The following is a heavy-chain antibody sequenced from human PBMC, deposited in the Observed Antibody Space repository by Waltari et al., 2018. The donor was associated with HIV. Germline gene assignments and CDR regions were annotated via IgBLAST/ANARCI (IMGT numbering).Heavy chain of an antibody. Sequence: EVQLVESGGGLVQPGGSLRLSCAASGFTFSSYWMSWVPQDPGEGLEWVANIKQGGSEKYYVDAVKGRFTISRYNAKTSLYLQMNSLGAEDTAVYYCAANPDDPGTDYWGQGTLVTVSS. D-gene: IGHD3-10*01. CDR2: IKQGGSEK. V-gene: IGHV3-7*01. CDR3: AANPDDPGTDY. CDR1: GFTFSSYW. J-gene: IGHJ4*02.